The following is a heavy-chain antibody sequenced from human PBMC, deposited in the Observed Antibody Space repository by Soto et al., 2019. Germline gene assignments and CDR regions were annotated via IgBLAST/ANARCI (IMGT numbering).Heavy chain of an antibody. Sequence: PSETLSLTCTVSGGSISSSSYYWGWIRQPPGKGLGWIGSIYYSGSTYYNPSLKSRVTISVDTSKNQFSLKLSSVTAADTAVYYCARQQRAVAEIVFGYWGQGTLVTVSS. CDR1: GGSISSSSYY. D-gene: IGHD6-19*01. CDR3: ARQQRAVAEIVFGY. CDR2: IYYSGST. J-gene: IGHJ4*02. V-gene: IGHV4-39*01.